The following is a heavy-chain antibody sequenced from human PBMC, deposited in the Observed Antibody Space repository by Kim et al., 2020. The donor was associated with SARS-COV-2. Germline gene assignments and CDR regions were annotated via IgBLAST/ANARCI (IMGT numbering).Heavy chain of an antibody. CDR3: ASEDCSDSTCYY. V-gene: IGHV3-21*01. CDR1: GFAFSSFN. J-gene: IGHJ4*02. CDR2: ISTSIYR. Sequence: GGSLRLSCAASGFAFSSFNMNWVRQAPGKGLEWVASISTSIYRFYADSVKGRFTISRDNAQNLLYLQMNSLRAEDTAIYYCASEDCSDSTCYYWGQGALVTVSS. D-gene: IGHD2-15*01.